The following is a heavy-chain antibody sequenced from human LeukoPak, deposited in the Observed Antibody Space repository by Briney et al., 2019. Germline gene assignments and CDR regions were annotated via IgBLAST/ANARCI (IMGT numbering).Heavy chain of an antibody. CDR3: ARGGGGSYYHLLDY. Sequence: GGSLRLSCAASGFTFSDYYMSWIRRAPGKGLEWVSSIRSSSSYIYFADSVKGRFTISRDNAKNSLYLQMNSLRDEDTAVYYCARGGGGSYYHLLDYWGQGTLVTVSS. V-gene: IGHV3-11*05. CDR1: GFTFSDYY. D-gene: IGHD1-26*01. J-gene: IGHJ4*02. CDR2: IRSSSSYI.